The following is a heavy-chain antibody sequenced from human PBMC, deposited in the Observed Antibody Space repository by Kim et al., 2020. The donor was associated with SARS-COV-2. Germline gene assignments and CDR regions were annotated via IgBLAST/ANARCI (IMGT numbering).Heavy chain of an antibody. Sequence: SVKVSCKASGGTFSSYAISWVRQAPGQGLEWMGGIIPIFGTANYAQKFQGRVTITADESTSTAYMELSSLRSEDTAVYYCARAGPYSSSWYGGADYWGQGTLVTVSS. CDR3: ARAGPYSSSWYGGADY. D-gene: IGHD6-13*01. V-gene: IGHV1-69*13. J-gene: IGHJ4*02. CDR2: IIPIFGTA. CDR1: GGTFSSYA.